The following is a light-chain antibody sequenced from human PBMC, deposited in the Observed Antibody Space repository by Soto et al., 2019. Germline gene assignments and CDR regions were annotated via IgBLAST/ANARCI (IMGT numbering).Light chain of an antibody. Sequence: DIQMTQSPSTLSASVGDRVTITCRASQGISSYLAWYQQKPGKAPKLLIYDASSLESGVPSRFSGSGSGTEFTLTISSLQPDDFATYYCQQYNSYWGTFGQGTKVDIK. J-gene: IGKJ1*01. CDR2: DAS. CDR3: QQYNSYWGT. CDR1: QGISSY. V-gene: IGKV1-5*01.